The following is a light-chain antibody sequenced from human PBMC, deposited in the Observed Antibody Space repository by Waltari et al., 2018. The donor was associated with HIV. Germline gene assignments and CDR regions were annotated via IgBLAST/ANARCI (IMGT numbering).Light chain of an antibody. CDR1: SSDVGSYNL. J-gene: IGLJ1*01. V-gene: IGLV2-23*02. CDR3: CSYAATSTFV. CDR2: EVS. Sequence: QSALTQPASVSGSPGQSITISCTGTSSDVGSYNLVSWYQQYPGKAPKLMIYEVSKRPSGVANRFSGSKSGNTASLTISGLQAEDEADDYCCSYAATSTFVFGTGTKVTVL.